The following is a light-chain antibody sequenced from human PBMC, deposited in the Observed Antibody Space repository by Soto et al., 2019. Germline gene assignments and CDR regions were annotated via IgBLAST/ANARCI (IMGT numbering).Light chain of an antibody. Sequence: EIVMTQSPLSLTVTPGEPASISCKSSQSLQHNNGNTLLDWYMQKPGQSPQLLICLASRRAPGAPDRVSGSGSGTDFTLRISTVEADDAAIYYCMQALQTPRTFGQGTKLEI. CDR3: MQALQTPRT. V-gene: IGKV2-28*01. CDR2: LAS. J-gene: IGKJ1*01. CDR1: QSLQHNNGNTL.